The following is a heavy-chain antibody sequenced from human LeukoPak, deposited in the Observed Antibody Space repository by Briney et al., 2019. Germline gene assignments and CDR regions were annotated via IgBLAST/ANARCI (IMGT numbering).Heavy chain of an antibody. CDR3: ARTQGPASVDY. V-gene: IGHV4-59*08. J-gene: IGHJ4*02. CDR2: IYYSGST. D-gene: IGHD2-2*01. Sequence: SETLSLTCTVSGGSISSYYWSWIRQPPGKGLEWIGYIYYSGSTNYNPSLKSRVTISVDTSKNQFSLKLSSVTAADTAVYYCARTQGPASVDYWGQGTLVTVSS. CDR1: GGSISSYY.